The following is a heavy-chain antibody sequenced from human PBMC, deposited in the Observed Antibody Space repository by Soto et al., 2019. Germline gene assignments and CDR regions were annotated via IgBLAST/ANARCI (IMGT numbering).Heavy chain of an antibody. CDR1: GFTFSSYA. V-gene: IGHV3-23*01. CDR3: AKFREIAAAGTYYYYGMDG. Sequence: EVQLLESGGGLVQPGGSLRLSCAASGFTFSSYAMSWVRQAPGKGLEWVSAISGSGGSTYYADSVKGRFTISRDNSKNSLYLQMNSRRAEDTAVYYCAKFREIAAAGTYYYYGMDGWGQGTTVTVSS. CDR2: ISGSGGST. J-gene: IGHJ6*02. D-gene: IGHD6-13*01.